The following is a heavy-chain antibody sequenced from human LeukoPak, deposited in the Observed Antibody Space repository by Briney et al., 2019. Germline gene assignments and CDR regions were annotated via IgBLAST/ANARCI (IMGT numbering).Heavy chain of an antibody. CDR1: GFTFSSYA. V-gene: IGHV3-23*01. Sequence: GGSLRLSCAASGFTFSSYAMSWVRQAPGKGLEWVSAISGSGGSTYYADSVKGRFTISRGNSKNTLYLQMNSLRAEDTAVYYCARSEVDIVATVCFDYWGQGTLVTVSS. CDR3: ARSEVDIVATVCFDY. D-gene: IGHD5-12*01. CDR2: ISGSGGST. J-gene: IGHJ4*02.